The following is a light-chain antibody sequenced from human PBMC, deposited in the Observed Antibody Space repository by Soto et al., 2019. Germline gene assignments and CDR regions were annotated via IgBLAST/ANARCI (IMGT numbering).Light chain of an antibody. CDR2: GAS. CDR1: PSVSSSY. CDR3: QQYGSSPNT. V-gene: IGKV3-20*01. J-gene: IGKJ4*01. Sequence: IVLTQSPGTLSLSPGERATLSCRAIPSVSSSYLACYQQKPGQAPRLLIYGASSRATGIPDRFSGSGSGTDFTLTISRLEPEDFAVYYCQQYGSSPNTFGGGTKV.